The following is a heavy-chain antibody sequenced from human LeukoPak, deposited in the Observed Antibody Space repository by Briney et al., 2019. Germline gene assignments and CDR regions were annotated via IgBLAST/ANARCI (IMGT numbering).Heavy chain of an antibody. CDR3: ARDDAGYSYDPRGWFDP. J-gene: IGHJ5*02. V-gene: IGHV3-74*01. CDR2: INSDGSST. D-gene: IGHD5-18*01. Sequence: GGALRLSCAASGFTFSSYWMHWVRQAPGKGLVWVSRINSDGSSTRYADSVKGGFTISRDNAKNTLYLQMNSLRAEDTAVYYCARDDAGYSYDPRGWFDPWGQGTLVTVSS. CDR1: GFTFSSYW.